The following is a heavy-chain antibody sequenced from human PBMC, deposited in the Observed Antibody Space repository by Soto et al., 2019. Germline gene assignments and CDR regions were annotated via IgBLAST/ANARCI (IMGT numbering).Heavy chain of an antibody. Sequence: GGSLRLSCAASGFTFNNYAMNWVCQAPGKGLEWVATISATGGSTYYADSVKGRFTISRDNSKNTLYLQMNGLRVEDTAVYYCAKDRLAGNFDYWGQGTQVTVSS. V-gene: IGHV3-23*01. CDR2: ISATGGST. CDR1: GFTFNNYA. J-gene: IGHJ4*02. CDR3: AKDRLAGNFDY.